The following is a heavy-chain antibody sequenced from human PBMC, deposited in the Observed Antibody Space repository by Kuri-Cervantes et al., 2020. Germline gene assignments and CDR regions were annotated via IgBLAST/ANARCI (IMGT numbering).Heavy chain of an antibody. V-gene: IGHV1-8*01. Sequence: ASVKVSCKASGYTFTSYDINWVRQATGQGLEWMGWMNPNSGNTGYAQKFQGRVTMTRNTSISTAYMELSSLRSEDTAVCYCARVTELTMVRGVSSSFAYWGQGTLVTVSS. CDR2: MNPNSGNT. CDR3: ARVTELTMVRGVSSSFAY. J-gene: IGHJ4*02. CDR1: GYTFTSYD. D-gene: IGHD3-10*01.